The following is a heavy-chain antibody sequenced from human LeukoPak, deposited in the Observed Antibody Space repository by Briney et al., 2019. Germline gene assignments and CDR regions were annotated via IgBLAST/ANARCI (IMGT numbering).Heavy chain of an antibody. J-gene: IGHJ6*02. CDR3: ARDKVWFGGDYYYYYGMDV. CDR1: GFTVSSNY. D-gene: IGHD3-10*01. CDR2: IYSGGST. V-gene: IGHV3-66*01. Sequence: SGGSLRLSCAASGFTVSSNYMSWVRQAPGKGLEWVSVIYSGGSTYYADSVKGRFTISRDNSKNTLYLQMNSLRAEDTAVYYCARDKVWFGGDYYYYYGMDVWGQGTTVTVSS.